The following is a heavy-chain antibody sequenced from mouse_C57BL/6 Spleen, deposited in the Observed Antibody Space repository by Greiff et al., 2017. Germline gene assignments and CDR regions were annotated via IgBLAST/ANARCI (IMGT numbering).Heavy chain of an antibody. D-gene: IGHD2-4*01. CDR3: ARDYLYYFDY. CDR1: GFTFSDYA. V-gene: IGHV5-17*01. Sequence: DVKLVESGGGLVKPGGSLKLSCAASGFTFSDYAMHWVRQAPEKGLEWVAYISSGSSTIYYADTVKGRFTISRDNAKYTLFRQMTCRESEDTAMYYCARDYLYYFDYWGQGTTLTVSS. CDR2: ISSGSSTI. J-gene: IGHJ2*01.